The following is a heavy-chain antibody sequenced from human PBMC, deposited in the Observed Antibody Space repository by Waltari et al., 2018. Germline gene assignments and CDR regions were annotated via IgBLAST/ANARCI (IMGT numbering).Heavy chain of an antibody. V-gene: IGHV3-23*01. Sequence: EVQLLESGGTSPQLGGSLRLSGSASGFSFKAFPMTWVRQAPGKGLEWVASISGSGRTSFYADSVKGRFTISRDNYRNTLYLQMSGLRAADTAFYYCAKDLDGDWIEAFYFDYWGRGTLVTV. J-gene: IGHJ4*02. CDR1: GFSFKAFP. D-gene: IGHD4-17*01. CDR3: AKDLDGDWIEAFYFDY. CDR2: ISGSGRTS.